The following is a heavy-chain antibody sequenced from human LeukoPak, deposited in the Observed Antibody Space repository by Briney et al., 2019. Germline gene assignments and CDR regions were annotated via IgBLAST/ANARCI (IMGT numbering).Heavy chain of an antibody. D-gene: IGHD3-3*01. CDR1: GFTFSSCT. J-gene: IGHJ4*02. V-gene: IGHV3-21*01. CDR2: ITSGSTYYA. Sequence: GGSLRLSCAASGFTFSSCTMNWVRQAPGKGLEWVASITSGSTYYAEYAGSLQGRFAISRDDAKNSVYLQMNSLGGEDTAVYYCASGYYRGFFDYRGQGTLVTVSS. CDR3: ASGYYRGFFDY.